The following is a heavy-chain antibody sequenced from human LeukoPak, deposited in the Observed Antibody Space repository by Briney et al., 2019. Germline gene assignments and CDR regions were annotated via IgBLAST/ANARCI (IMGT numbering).Heavy chain of an antibody. Sequence: GESLKISCKGSGYSFTNYWIGWVRQMPGKGLEWMGIIYPGDSETRYSPSFQGQVTISVDRSTSTAYMQWSSLKASDTAMYFCARRDGSYFDYWGQGTLVTVSS. V-gene: IGHV5-51*01. D-gene: IGHD5-24*01. CDR3: ARRDGSYFDY. J-gene: IGHJ4*02. CDR1: GYSFTNYW. CDR2: IYPGDSET.